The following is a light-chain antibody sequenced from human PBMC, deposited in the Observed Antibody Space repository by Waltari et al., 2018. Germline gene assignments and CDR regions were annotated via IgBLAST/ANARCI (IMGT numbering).Light chain of an antibody. CDR3: QTWDTGILV. CDR1: SGHTSYA. Sequence: QLVLTQSPSASASLGASVKVTCTLSSGHTSYAIACHQQQPEKGPRYLMKINSDGSHSKGDGIPDRFSGSSSGAERYLTISSLQSEDDADYYCQTWDTGILVFGGGTKLTVL. CDR2: INSDGSH. J-gene: IGLJ3*02. V-gene: IGLV4-69*01.